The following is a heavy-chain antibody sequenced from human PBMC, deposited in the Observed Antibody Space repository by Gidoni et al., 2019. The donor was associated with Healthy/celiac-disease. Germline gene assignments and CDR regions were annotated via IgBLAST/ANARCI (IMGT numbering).Heavy chain of an antibody. D-gene: IGHD2-21*02. J-gene: IGHJ3*02. CDR2: IWYDGSNK. V-gene: IGHV3-33*01. CDR1: GFTFRSFG. CDR3: ARSEGAYCGGDCSDAFDI. Sequence: QVQLVESGGGVVQPGRSLSLSCSASGFTFRSFGMHWVRQAPGKGLEWVAVIWYDGSNKYYADSVKGRFTISRDNAKNTLYLQMNSLRAEDTAVYYCARSEGAYCGGDCSDAFDIWGQGTMVTVSS.